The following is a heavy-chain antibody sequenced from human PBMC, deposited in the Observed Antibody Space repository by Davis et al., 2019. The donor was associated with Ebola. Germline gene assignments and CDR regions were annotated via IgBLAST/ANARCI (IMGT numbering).Heavy chain of an antibody. CDR2: ISYDGSNK. D-gene: IGHD6-19*01. Sequence: GESLKISCAASGFTFSSYGMHWVRQAPGKGLEWVAVISYDGSNKYYADSVKGRFTISRDNAKNSLYLQMNSLRAEDTAMYYCARAPWLGYSSGWYRGDDYWGQGTLVTVSS. CDR1: GFTFSSYG. CDR3: ARAPWLGYSSGWYRGDDY. J-gene: IGHJ4*02. V-gene: IGHV3-30*03.